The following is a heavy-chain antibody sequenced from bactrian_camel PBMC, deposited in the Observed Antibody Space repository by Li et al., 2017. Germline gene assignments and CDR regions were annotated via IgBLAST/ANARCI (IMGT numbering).Heavy chain of an antibody. CDR3: GRGTYSDYGAPEL. CDR2: IYTGSGNT. Sequence: QVQLVESGGGLVQPGGSLRLSCAASGYTYNRNCMAWFRQAPGKEREGVARIYTGSGNTYYADSVKGRFTISVDKAKRMLYLQMNSLKTEDTGMYYCGRGTYSDYGAPELWGQGTQVTVS. D-gene: IGHD4*01. CDR1: GYTYNRNC. J-gene: IGHJ4*01. V-gene: IGHV3S1*01.